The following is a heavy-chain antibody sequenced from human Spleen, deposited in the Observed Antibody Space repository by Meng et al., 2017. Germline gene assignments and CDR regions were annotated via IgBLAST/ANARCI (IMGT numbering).Heavy chain of an antibody. V-gene: IGHV3-49*03. CDR2: IRSKAYGGTT. CDR1: GFTFGDYA. J-gene: IGHJ6*02. CDR3: AREHYDFWPYYGMDV. D-gene: IGHD3-3*01. Sequence: GESLKISCTASGFTFGDYAMSWFRQAPGKGLEWVGFIRSKAYGGTTEYAASVKGRFTISRDDSKSIAYLQMNSLKTEDTAVYYCAREHYDFWPYYGMDVWGQGTTVTVSS.